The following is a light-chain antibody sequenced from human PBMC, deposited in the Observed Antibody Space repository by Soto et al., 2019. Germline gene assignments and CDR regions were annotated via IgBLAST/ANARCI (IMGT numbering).Light chain of an antibody. Sequence: QSALTQPPSASGSPGQSVTISCPGTSSDVGGYNYVSWYQQHPGKAPKLMIYEVSKRPSGVPDRFSGSKSGNTASLTVSGLQAEDEADYYCSSYAGSRYVFGTGTKLTV. CDR2: EVS. CDR1: SSDVGGYNY. CDR3: SSYAGSRYV. J-gene: IGLJ1*01. V-gene: IGLV2-8*01.